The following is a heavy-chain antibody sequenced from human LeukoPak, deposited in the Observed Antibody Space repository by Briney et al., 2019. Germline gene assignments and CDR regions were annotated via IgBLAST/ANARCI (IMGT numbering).Heavy chain of an antibody. J-gene: IGHJ4*02. V-gene: IGHV3-53*01. CDR2: IYAGGNT. CDR3: ARRVWGTNRYTDC. Sequence: RGSLRLSCAASGFTVSTNYMSWVRQAPGKGLEWVSIIYAGGNTYYADSVKGRFTISRDNSENTLYLQMNSLRAEDTAVYYCARRVWGTNRYTDCWGQGTLVTVSS. D-gene: IGHD3-16*02. CDR1: GFTVSTNY.